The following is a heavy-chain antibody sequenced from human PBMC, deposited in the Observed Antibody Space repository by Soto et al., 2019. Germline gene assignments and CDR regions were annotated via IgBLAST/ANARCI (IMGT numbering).Heavy chain of an antibody. CDR2: IFSNDEK. CDR1: GFSLSNARMG. Sequence: QVTLKESGPVLVKPKETLTLTCTVSGFSLSNARMGVSWIRQPPGKALEWLAHIFSNDEKSYSPSLQSRLTISKDTSKSQAVLTMTNMGPVDKATNYCARHGREVGGSPTDYWGQGTLVTVSS. D-gene: IGHD2-15*01. CDR3: ARHGREVGGSPTDY. J-gene: IGHJ4*02. V-gene: IGHV2-26*01.